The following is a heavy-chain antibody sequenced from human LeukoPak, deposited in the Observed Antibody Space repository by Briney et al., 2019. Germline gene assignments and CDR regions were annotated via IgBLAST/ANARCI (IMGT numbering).Heavy chain of an antibody. V-gene: IGHV3-7*01. CDR2: MNQDGSEK. CDR1: GFIFSNYW. D-gene: IGHD2-15*01. Sequence: GGSLRLSCAASGFIFSNYWMSWVRQAPGKGLEWVANMNQDGSEKYYVDSVKGRFTISRDNAKNSLYLQMNSLRAEDTAVYYCAKDGGGYLDYWGQGTLVTVSS. J-gene: IGHJ4*02. CDR3: AKDGGGYLDY.